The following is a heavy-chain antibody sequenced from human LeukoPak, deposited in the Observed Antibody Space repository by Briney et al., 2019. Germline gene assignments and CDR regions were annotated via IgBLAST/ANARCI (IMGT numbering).Heavy chain of an antibody. CDR2: IRSSIYGGTP. V-gene: IGHV3-49*03. CDR3: SREWGNGNDLRPDS. Sequence: PGGSLRLSCTSSGFTFREFAVSWFCQAPGKGLEWIGFIRSSIYGGTPKAAASVKGRFIFSRDDSKGVAYLRMNSLKTDDTAVYYCSREWGNGNDLRPDSWGQGTLVTVSS. J-gene: IGHJ4*02. D-gene: IGHD1-1*01. CDR1: GFTFREFA.